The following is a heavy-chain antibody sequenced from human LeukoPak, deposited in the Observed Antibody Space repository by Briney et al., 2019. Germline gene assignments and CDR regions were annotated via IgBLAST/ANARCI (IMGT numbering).Heavy chain of an antibody. CDR2: IRYDGSNK. CDR3: ARPRLGWYDTFDY. CDR1: GFTFSSYG. V-gene: IGHV3-30*02. J-gene: IGHJ4*02. D-gene: IGHD6-19*01. Sequence: PGGSLRLSCAASGFTFSSYGMHWARQAPGKGLEWVAFIRYDGSNKYYADSVKGRFTISRDNSKNTLYLQMNSLRAEDTAVYYCARPRLGWYDTFDYWGQGTLVTVSS.